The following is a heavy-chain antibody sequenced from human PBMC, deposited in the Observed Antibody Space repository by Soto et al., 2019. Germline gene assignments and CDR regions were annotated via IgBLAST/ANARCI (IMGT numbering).Heavy chain of an antibody. CDR3: ARGRRLGYCSGGSCFDAFDI. J-gene: IGHJ3*02. D-gene: IGHD2-15*01. CDR1: GYTFTGYY. V-gene: IGHV1-2*04. Sequence: QVQLVQSGAEVKKPGASVEVSCKASGYTFTGYYMHWVRQAPGQGLEWMGWINPNSGGTNYAQKFQGWVTMTRDTSISTAYMELSRLRSDDTAVYYCARGRRLGYCSGGSCFDAFDIWGQGTMVTVSS. CDR2: INPNSGGT.